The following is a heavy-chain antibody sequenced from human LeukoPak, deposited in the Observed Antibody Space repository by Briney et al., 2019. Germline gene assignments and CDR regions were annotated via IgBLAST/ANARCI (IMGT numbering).Heavy chain of an antibody. D-gene: IGHD4-17*01. CDR1: GFTLYELS. V-gene: IGHV1-24*01. CDR2: FDPDNINT. J-gene: IGHJ3*02. CDR3: ATAGPLTYEGGDSVRAFDM. Sequence: ASVKVSCKVSGFTLYELSIHWVRPAPGKGLEWMGRFDPDNINTIDIEKFKGRVTLTEDTSTDTSYLEVSSLTSEDTAVYYCATAGPLTYEGGDSVRAFDMWGQGTMVTVSS.